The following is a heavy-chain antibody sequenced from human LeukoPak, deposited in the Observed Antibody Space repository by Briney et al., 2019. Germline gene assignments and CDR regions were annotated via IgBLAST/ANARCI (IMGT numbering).Heavy chain of an antibody. J-gene: IGHJ4*02. Sequence: VQPGGSLRLSCAASGFTFSSYGMHWVRQAPGKGLEGVAVIWYDGSNKYYADSVKGRFTISRDNSKNTLFLQMNSLRAEDTAVYYCARCAERIHDPENYFDYWGQGTLVTVSS. CDR3: ARCAERIHDPENYFDY. CDR2: IWYDGSNK. V-gene: IGHV3-33*01. CDR1: GFTFSSYG. D-gene: IGHD1-1*01.